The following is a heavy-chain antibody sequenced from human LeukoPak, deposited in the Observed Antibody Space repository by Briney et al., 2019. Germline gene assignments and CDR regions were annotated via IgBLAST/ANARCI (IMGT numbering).Heavy chain of an antibody. D-gene: IGHD3-9*01. V-gene: IGHV4-39*07. J-gene: IGHJ5*02. CDR2: IYYSGST. Sequence: SETLSLTCTVSGGSISSSSYYWGWIRQPPGKGLEWIGSIYYSGSTYYNPSLKSRVTISVDTSKNQFSLKLSSVTAADTAVYYCARPGRRYFDWLIRGINWFDPWGQGTLVTVSS. CDR1: GGSISSSSYY. CDR3: ARPGRRYFDWLIRGINWFDP.